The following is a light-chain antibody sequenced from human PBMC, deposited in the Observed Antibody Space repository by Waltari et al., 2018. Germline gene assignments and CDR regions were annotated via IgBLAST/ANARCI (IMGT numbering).Light chain of an antibody. Sequence: IQLTQSPSSLPASVGDRVTITCRASQGISSYLAWYQQKPEKAPKLLIYAASTLQSGVPSRFSGSGSGTDFTLTISSLQPEDFATYYCQQLDSYPLTFGGGTKVEIK. CDR3: QQLDSYPLT. V-gene: IGKV1-9*01. J-gene: IGKJ4*01. CDR1: QGISSY. CDR2: AAS.